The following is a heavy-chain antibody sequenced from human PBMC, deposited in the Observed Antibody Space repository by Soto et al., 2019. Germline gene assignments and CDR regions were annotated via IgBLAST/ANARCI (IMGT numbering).Heavy chain of an antibody. CDR1: GGSMSNYY. CDR3: ANLIVFNSSYYHDD. V-gene: IGHV4-4*07. J-gene: IGHJ4*01. CDR2: IYTTGST. Sequence: SETLSLTCTVSGGSMSNYYWSWIRQPAGKGLEWIGRIYTTGSTHYNPSLKSRVTLSIDMSKNQFSLKLNSVTAADTAVYYCANLIVFNSSYYHDDSGHGTLVTVSS. D-gene: IGHD1-26*01.